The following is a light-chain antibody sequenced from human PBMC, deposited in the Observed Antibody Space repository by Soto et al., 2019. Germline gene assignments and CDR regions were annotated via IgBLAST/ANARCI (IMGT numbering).Light chain of an antibody. CDR2: AAS. J-gene: IGKJ1*01. V-gene: IGKV1-39*01. CDR3: QQRFSSPWT. Sequence: DIQMTQSPSSLSASVGDRVTITCRASQSISSYLNWYQQKPGKAPKLLIYAASSLQSGVPSRFSGSGSWTDFTLTISSLQPEDFGTYYCQQRFSSPWTFGQGTKVEIK. CDR1: QSISSY.